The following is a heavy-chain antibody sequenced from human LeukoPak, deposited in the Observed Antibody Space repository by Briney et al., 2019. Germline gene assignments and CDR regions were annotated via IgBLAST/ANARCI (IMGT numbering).Heavy chain of an antibody. V-gene: IGHV3-33*06. CDR3: AKEGSYQTWSGYFDY. J-gene: IGHJ4*02. D-gene: IGHD1-26*01. Sequence: PGGSLRLSCAASGFTFSRYGMHWVRQAPGKGLEWVAVIWYDGSNKYYADSVKGRFTISRDNSKNTLYLQMNSLRAEDTAVYYCAKEGSYQTWSGYFDYWGQGTLVTVSS. CDR2: IWYDGSNK. CDR1: GFTFSRYG.